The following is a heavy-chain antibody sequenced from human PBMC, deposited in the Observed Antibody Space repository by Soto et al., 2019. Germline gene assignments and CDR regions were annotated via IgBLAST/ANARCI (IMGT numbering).Heavy chain of an antibody. J-gene: IGHJ5*02. CDR2: IIPILGIA. V-gene: IGHV1-69*02. Sequence: QVQLVQSGAEVKKPGSSVKVSCKASGGTFSSYTISWVRQAPGQGLEWMGRIIPILGIANYAQKFQGRVTSTADKSTGTGYRELRSLRAEDTAVYYGAIRDSSSLNWFDPWGQGTLVAVAS. CDR3: AIRDSSSLNWFDP. CDR1: GGTFSSYT. D-gene: IGHD6-13*01.